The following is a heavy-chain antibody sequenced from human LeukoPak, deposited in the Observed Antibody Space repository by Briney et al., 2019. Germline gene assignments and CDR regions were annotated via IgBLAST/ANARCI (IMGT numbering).Heavy chain of an antibody. J-gene: IGHJ4*02. Sequence: ASVKVSCKASGYTFTSYDINWVRQVTGQGLEWMGWMNPNSGNTGYAQKFQGRVTMTRNTSISTAYMELSSLRSEDTAVYYCARDPHGVMNPPFDYWGQGTLVTVSS. D-gene: IGHD3-16*01. CDR3: ARDPHGVMNPPFDY. V-gene: IGHV1-8*01. CDR2: MNPNSGNT. CDR1: GYTFTSYD.